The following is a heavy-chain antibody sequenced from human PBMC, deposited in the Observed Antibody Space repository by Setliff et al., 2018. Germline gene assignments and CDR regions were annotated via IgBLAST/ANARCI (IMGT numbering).Heavy chain of an antibody. V-gene: IGHV3-30*02. CDR1: GFTFSSYG. CDR3: ASAGHSGSWFPFDAFHI. D-gene: IGHD6-13*01. Sequence: GGSLRLSCAASGFTFSSYGMHWVRQAPGKGLEWVAFIRYDGSNKYYADSVKGRFTISRDNAKNSLYLQMNSLRAEDTAVYYCASAGHSGSWFPFDAFHIWGQGTMVTVSS. J-gene: IGHJ3*02. CDR2: IRYDGSNK.